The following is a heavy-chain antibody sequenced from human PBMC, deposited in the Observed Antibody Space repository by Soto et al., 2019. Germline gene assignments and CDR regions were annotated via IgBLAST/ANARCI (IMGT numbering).Heavy chain of an antibody. CDR1: RFTFSTYE. J-gene: IGHJ4*02. Sequence: LRLSCAASRFTFSTYEMHWVRQAPGKGLEWVSYISSSGSTVYYADSVRGRFTISRDNTRNSLYLQMNSLRDEDTALYYCVRYCSTTLCNGVATRTFDYWGQGTLVTVSS. V-gene: IGHV3-48*03. D-gene: IGHD2-2*01. CDR2: ISSSGSTV. CDR3: VRYCSTTLCNGVATRTFDY.